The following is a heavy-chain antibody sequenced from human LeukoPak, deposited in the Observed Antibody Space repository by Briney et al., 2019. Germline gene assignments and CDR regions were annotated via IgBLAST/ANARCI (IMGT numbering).Heavy chain of an antibody. D-gene: IGHD3-10*01. CDR1: GGSFSGYY. J-gene: IGHJ5*02. Sequence: PSETLSLTCAVYGGSFSGYYWSWIRQPPGKGLEWIGEINHSGSTNYNPSLKSRVTISVDTSKNQFSLKLSSVTAADTAVYYCAIRVYYYGSGSYNWFDPWGQGTLVTVSS. CDR2: INHSGST. CDR3: AIRVYYYGSGSYNWFDP. V-gene: IGHV4-34*01.